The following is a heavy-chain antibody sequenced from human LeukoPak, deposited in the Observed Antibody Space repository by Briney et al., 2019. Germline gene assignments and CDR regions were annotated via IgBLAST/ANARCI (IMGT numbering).Heavy chain of an antibody. J-gene: IGHJ4*02. CDR2: INHSGST. D-gene: IGHD3-10*01. V-gene: IGHV4-34*01. CDR3: ARGRRTYYYGSGSPYYFDY. CDR1: GGSFSGYY. Sequence: PSETLSLTCAVYGGSFSGYYWSWIRQPPGKGLEWIGEINHSGSTNYNPSLKSRVTISVDTSKNQFSLKLSSVTAADTAVYYCARGRRTYYYGSGSPYYFDYWGQGTLVTVSS.